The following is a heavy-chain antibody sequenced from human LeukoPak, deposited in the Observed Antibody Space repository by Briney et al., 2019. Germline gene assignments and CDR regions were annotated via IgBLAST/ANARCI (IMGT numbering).Heavy chain of an antibody. CDR1: GESITSDNYY. CDR3: ARHPRTTHFWFDP. Sequence: SETLSLTCTVSGESITSDNYYWGWVRQPPGKGLEWIASIYYSGYTYYNLSLKSRVTISVDTSMDQFSLKLSSVTAADTAVYYCARHPRTTHFWFDPWGQGTLVTVSS. D-gene: IGHD4-17*01. J-gene: IGHJ5*02. CDR2: IYYSGYT. V-gene: IGHV4-39*01.